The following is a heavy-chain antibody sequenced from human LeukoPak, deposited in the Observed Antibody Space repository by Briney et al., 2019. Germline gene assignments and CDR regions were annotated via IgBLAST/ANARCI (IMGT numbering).Heavy chain of an antibody. Sequence: SETLSLTCTVSGYFISSGYYWGWIRQPPGKGLQWIGSIHHSGSTYYNPSLKSRVTISVDTSKNQFSLKLSSVTAADTAVYYCARTSSSGLVGGYYFDYWGQGTLVSVSS. CDR2: IHHSGST. CDR3: ARTSSSGLVGGYYFDY. V-gene: IGHV4-38-2*02. CDR1: GYFISSGYY. D-gene: IGHD6-19*01. J-gene: IGHJ4*02.